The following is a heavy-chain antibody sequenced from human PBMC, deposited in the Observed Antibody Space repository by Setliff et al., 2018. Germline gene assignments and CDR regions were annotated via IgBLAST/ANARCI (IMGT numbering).Heavy chain of an antibody. CDR1: GASITSYY. CDR3: ARHALSFDSAWDV. CDR2: IHNNGRI. V-gene: IGHV4-59*08. D-gene: IGHD3-9*01. J-gene: IGHJ6*04. Sequence: SETLSLTCSVSGASITSYYWSWIRQPPGKGLEWIAYIHNNGRIKYNPALKSRVTISLDTSKNQFSLNLNSATAADTAGYYCARHALSFDSAWDVWGKGTTVTSPQ.